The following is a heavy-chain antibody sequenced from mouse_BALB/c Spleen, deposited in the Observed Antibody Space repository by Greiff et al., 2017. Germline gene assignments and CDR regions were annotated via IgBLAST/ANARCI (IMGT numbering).Heavy chain of an antibody. CDR3: ARGPNWKFDY. Sequence: EVMLVESGGGLVKPGGSLKLSCAASGFTFRSYAISWVRQTPEKRLEWVASFSSGGSTYYPDRVKGRFTISRDNARNILDLQRSSLRSEDTAMCYCARGPNWKFDYWGEGTTLTVSS. CDR1: GFTFRSYA. CDR2: FSSGGST. J-gene: IGHJ2*01. V-gene: IGHV5-6-5*01. D-gene: IGHD4-1*01.